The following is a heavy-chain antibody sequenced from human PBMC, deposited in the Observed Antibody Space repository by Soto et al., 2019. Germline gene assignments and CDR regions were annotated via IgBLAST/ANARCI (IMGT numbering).Heavy chain of an antibody. CDR2: ISGSGVGT. CDR1: GFTFSEYV. D-gene: IGHD6-19*01. J-gene: IGHJ6*02. Sequence: PGGSLRLSCAASGFTFSEYVMSWVRQAPGKGLEWVSAISGSGVGTYYADSVKGRFTISRDNSKNTLYLQMNNLRAEDTAVYYCAKDLIPSTAVAGTFFSYHYGMGVWGQGTTVTVSS. CDR3: AKDLIPSTAVAGTFFSYHYGMGV. V-gene: IGHV3-23*01.